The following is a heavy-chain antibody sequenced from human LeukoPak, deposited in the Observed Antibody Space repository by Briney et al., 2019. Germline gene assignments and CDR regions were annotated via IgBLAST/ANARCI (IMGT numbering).Heavy chain of an antibody. CDR2: INHSGST. Sequence: PSETLSLTCAVYGGSFSGYCWNWIRQPSGKGLEWIGEINHSGSTNYNPSLKSRVTISVDTSKNQFSLKLSSLTAADTAVYYCARGRRQKPFDYWGQGTLVTVSS. CDR3: ARGRRQKPFDY. V-gene: IGHV4-34*01. CDR1: GGSFSGYC. J-gene: IGHJ4*02.